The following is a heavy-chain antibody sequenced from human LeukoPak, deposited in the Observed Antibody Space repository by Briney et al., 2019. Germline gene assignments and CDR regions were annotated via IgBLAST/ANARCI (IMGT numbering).Heavy chain of an antibody. V-gene: IGHV4-34*01. J-gene: IGHJ4*02. D-gene: IGHD5-18*01. CDR1: GGSFSGYY. CDR3: ARRYSCGYYY. Sequence: SETLSLTCAVYGGSFSGYYWSWIRQPPGKGLEWIGEINHSGSTNYNPSLKSRVTISVDTSKNQFSLKLSSVTAADTAVYYCARRYSCGYYYWGQGTLVTVSS. CDR2: INHSGST.